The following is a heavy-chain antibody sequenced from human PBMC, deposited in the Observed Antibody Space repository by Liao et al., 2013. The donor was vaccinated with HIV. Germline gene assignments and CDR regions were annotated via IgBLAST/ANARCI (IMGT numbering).Heavy chain of an antibody. CDR1: GESINSVPYY. J-gene: IGHJ2*01. CDR3: ARGGEVVPGTIYGWYFDL. D-gene: IGHD3-10*01. Sequence: QVQLQESGPGLVRPSQTLSLSCTASGESINSVPYYWSWIRLPPGKGPEWIGHIYYSGSADYNPSLKSRVSISLDTSKNQFSLTLSSVTAADTAVYYCARGGEVVPGTIYGWYFDLWGRGTLVTVAS. CDR2: IYYSGSA. V-gene: IGHV4-30-4*01.